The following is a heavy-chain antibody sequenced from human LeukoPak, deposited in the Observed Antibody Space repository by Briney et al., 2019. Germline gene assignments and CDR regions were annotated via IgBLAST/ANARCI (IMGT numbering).Heavy chain of an antibody. CDR2: IKQDGSEK. D-gene: IGHD2-2*02. CDR1: GFMFSNYW. CDR3: ASSSSSYIFDY. J-gene: IGHJ4*02. Sequence: GGSLRLSCAASGFMFSNYWMTWVRQAPGKGLEWVANIKQDGSEKYYVDSVKGRFTISRDNAKNSVYLQMNSLRAEDTAVYYCASSSSSYIFDYWGQGTLVTVSS. V-gene: IGHV3-7*01.